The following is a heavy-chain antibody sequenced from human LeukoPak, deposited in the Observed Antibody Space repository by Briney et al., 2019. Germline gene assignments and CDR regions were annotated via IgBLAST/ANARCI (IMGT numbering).Heavy chain of an antibody. Sequence: PSETLSLTCAVYGGSISSSSYYWSWIRQPPGKGLEWIGEINHSGSTNYNPSLKSRVTISVDTSKNQFSLKLSSVTAADTAVYYCARSAWIQLWLLSFDYWGQGTLVTVSS. CDR2: INHSGST. V-gene: IGHV4-34*01. CDR3: ARSAWIQLWLLSFDY. CDR1: GGSISSSSYY. D-gene: IGHD5-18*01. J-gene: IGHJ4*02.